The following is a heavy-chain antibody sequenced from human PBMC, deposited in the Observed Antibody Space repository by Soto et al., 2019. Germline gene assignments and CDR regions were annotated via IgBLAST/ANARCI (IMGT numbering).Heavy chain of an antibody. CDR1: GFTFSSYA. CDR2: ITGPATSL. V-gene: IGHV3-23*01. Sequence: SLRLSCAVSGFTFSSYAMTWVRQAPGKGLEWVSGITGPATSLYYADSVKGRFSISRDNTNNTLYLQINSLRVEDTALYFCVKALTLTFFYGMDVWGRGTTVTVSS. D-gene: IGHD3-16*01. CDR3: VKALTLTFFYGMDV. J-gene: IGHJ6*02.